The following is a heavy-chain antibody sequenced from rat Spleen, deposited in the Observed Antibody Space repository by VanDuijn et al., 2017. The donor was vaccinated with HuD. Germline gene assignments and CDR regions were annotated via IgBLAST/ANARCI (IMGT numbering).Heavy chain of an antibody. V-gene: IGHV2-43*01. J-gene: IGHJ2*01. CDR1: GFSLTSYH. CDR2: IWTGGST. D-gene: IGHD1-2*01. CDR3: AREGWSDSSYYFDY. Sequence: QVQLKESGPGLVQPSQTLSLTCTVSGFSLTSYHVSWVRQPPGKGLEWMGVIWTGGSTAYNSLLKSRLRISRDTTKSQLFLKMNRLQTEDTAPYYCAREGWSDSSYYFDYWGQGVMVTVSS.